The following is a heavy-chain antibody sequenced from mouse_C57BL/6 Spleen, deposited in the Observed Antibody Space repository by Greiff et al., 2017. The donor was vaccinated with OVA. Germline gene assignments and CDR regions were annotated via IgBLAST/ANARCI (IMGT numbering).Heavy chain of an antibody. J-gene: IGHJ2*01. V-gene: IGHV1-81*01. Sequence: QVQLQQSGAELARPGASVKLSCKASGYTFTSYGISWVKQRTGQGLEWIGEIYPRSGNTYYTEKFKGKATLTADKSSSTAYMELRSLTSEDSAVYFCARSPGVYGSSPYYFDYWGQGTTLTVSS. CDR3: ARSPGVYGSSPYYFDY. CDR1: GYTFTSYG. D-gene: IGHD1-1*01. CDR2: IYPRSGNT.